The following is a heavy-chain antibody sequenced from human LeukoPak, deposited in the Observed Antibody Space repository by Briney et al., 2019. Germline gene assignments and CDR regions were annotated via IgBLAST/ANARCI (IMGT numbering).Heavy chain of an antibody. Sequence: GESLKISCKGSGYSFTSYWIGWVRQMPGKGLEWMGIIYPGDSDTRYSPSFQGQVTISADKSISTAYLQWSSLKASDTAMYFCARPYYYGSGSYYMHYWGQGTLVTVSS. V-gene: IGHV5-51*01. CDR2: IYPGDSDT. J-gene: IGHJ4*02. CDR1: GYSFTSYW. D-gene: IGHD3-10*01. CDR3: ARPYYYGSGSYYMHY.